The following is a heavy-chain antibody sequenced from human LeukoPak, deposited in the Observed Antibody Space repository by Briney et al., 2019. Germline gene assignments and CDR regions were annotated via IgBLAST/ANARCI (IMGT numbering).Heavy chain of an antibody. J-gene: IGHJ4*02. Sequence: GGSLRLSCGASGFTFNSYAVSWVRQAPGKGLEWVSAISGSGGGTYYADSVKGRFTISRDKSKNTVYLQMNSLSTEDTAVYYCAKDPISGQDIVVVTAIDYWGQGTLVTVSS. D-gene: IGHD2-21*02. CDR3: AKDPISGQDIVVVTAIDY. V-gene: IGHV3-23*01. CDR2: ISGSGGGT. CDR1: GFTFNSYA.